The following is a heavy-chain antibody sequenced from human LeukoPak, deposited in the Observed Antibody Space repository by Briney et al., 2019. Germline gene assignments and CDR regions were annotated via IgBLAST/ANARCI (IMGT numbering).Heavy chain of an antibody. CDR1: GFTFSSYW. J-gene: IGHJ5*02. Sequence: GGSLRLSCAASGFTFSSYWMSWVRQAPGKGLEWVANIKQDGSEKYYVDSVKGRFTISSDNAKNSLYLQMNSLRAEDTAVYYCARVKVVPAARVFGWFDPWGQGTLVTVSS. CDR3: ARVKVVPAARVFGWFDP. CDR2: IKQDGSEK. D-gene: IGHD2-2*01. V-gene: IGHV3-7*03.